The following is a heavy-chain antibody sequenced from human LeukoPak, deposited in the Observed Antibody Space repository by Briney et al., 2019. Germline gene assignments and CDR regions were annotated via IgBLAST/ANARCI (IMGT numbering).Heavy chain of an antibody. J-gene: IGHJ4*02. D-gene: IGHD3-10*01. V-gene: IGHV1-69*13. CDR1: GGTFSSYA. CDR2: IIPIFGTA. CDR3: AKYYYGSGRSWYYFDY. Sequence: GASVKVSCKASGGTFSSYAISWVRQAPGQGLEWMGGIIPIFGTANYAQKFQGRVTITADESTSTAYMELSSLRSEDTAVYYCAKYYYGSGRSWYYFDYWGQGTLVTLSS.